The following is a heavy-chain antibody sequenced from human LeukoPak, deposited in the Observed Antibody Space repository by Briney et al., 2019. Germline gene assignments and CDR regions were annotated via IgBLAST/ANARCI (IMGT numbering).Heavy chain of an antibody. CDR3: ARDGRVTVGATRYGY. CDR2: ISSSSSYI. CDR1: GFTFSSYA. J-gene: IGHJ4*02. D-gene: IGHD1-26*01. Sequence: AGGSLRLSCAASGFTFSSYAMNWVRQAPGKGLEWVSSISSSSSYIYYADSVKGRFTISRDNAKNSLYLQMNSLRDEDTAVYYCARDGRVTVGATRYGYWGQGTLVTVSS. V-gene: IGHV3-21*01.